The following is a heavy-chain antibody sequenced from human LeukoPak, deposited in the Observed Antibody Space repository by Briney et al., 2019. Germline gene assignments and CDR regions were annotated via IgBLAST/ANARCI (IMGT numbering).Heavy chain of an antibody. CDR3: VYYDSSGYYYGRLRY. CDR1: AFTFHSHA. CDR2: ITATGDAT. D-gene: IGHD3-22*01. V-gene: IGHV3-23*01. J-gene: IGHJ4*02. Sequence: GGSLRLSCAVSAFTFHSHAMSWVRQTPGKGLEWVSGITATGDATLYADSVRGRFTISRDNSKNTLYLHMSNLRAEDTAVYFCVYYDSSGYYYGRLRYWGQGTPVSVSS.